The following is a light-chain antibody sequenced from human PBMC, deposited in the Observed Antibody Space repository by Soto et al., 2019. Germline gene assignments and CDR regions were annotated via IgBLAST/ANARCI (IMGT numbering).Light chain of an antibody. V-gene: IGKV3-20*01. CDR1: QSVSSSY. J-gene: IGKJ2*01. CDR3: QQYGSSPPRLWEEYT. CDR2: GAS. Sequence: EIVLTQSPGTLSLSPGERATLSCRASQSVSSSYLAWYQQKPGQAPRLLIYGASSRATGIPDRFSGSGSGTDFTLTISRLEPEDFAVYYCQQYGSSPPRLWEEYTFGQGTKLEIK.